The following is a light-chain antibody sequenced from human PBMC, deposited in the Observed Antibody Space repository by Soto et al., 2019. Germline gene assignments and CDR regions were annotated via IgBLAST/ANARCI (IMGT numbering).Light chain of an antibody. V-gene: IGLV2-11*01. J-gene: IGLJ1*01. Sequence: QSALTQPRSVSGSPGQSVTISCTGTSSDVGLYNYVSWYQQHPGKAPKVMIYDVSERPSGVPDRFSGSKSGDTASLTISGLQVEDEADYYCCSYAGSPRYVFGTGTKVTVL. CDR3: CSYAGSPRYV. CDR2: DVS. CDR1: SSDVGLYNY.